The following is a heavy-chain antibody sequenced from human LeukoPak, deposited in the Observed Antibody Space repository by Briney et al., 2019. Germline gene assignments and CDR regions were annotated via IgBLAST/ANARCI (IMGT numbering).Heavy chain of an antibody. J-gene: IGHJ4*02. V-gene: IGHV3-30*04. CDR2: ISYDGSNK. CDR3: ARDRPTVTTVDY. CDR1: GFTFSSYA. Sequence: GGSLRLSCAASGFTFSSYAMHWVRQAPGKGLEWVAVISYDGSNKYYADSVKGRFTISRDNSKNTLYLQMNSLRAEDTAVYYCARDRPTVTTVDYWGRGTLVTVSS. D-gene: IGHD4-17*01.